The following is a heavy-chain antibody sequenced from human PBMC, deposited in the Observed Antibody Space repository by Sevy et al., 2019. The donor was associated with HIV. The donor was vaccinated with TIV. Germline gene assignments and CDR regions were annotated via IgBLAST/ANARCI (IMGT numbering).Heavy chain of an antibody. Sequence: ASVKVSCKAYGYTFSDYYMHGVRQAPGQGLEWMGWINPNRGGTNYAHKFQGRVTMTRDTSISTAYMELSSLRSDDTAIYYCARGMSAYLLANGMDVWGQGTTVTVSS. CDR3: ARGMSAYLLANGMDV. D-gene: IGHD3-3*01. V-gene: IGHV1-2*07. CDR1: GYTFSDYY. CDR2: INPNRGGT. J-gene: IGHJ6*02.